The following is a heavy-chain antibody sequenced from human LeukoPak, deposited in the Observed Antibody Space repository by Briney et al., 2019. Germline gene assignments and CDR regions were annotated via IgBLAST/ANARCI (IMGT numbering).Heavy chain of an antibody. Sequence: PGGSLRLSCAASGFTFSSYSMNWVRQAPGKGLVWVSRINTDGSSTTYADSVKGRFTISRDNAKNTLYLQMNSLRAEDTAVYYCARVLYDFGVVMDVWGQGTTVTVSS. CDR2: INTDGSST. V-gene: IGHV3-74*01. J-gene: IGHJ6*02. D-gene: IGHD3-3*01. CDR3: ARVLYDFGVVMDV. CDR1: GFTFSSYS.